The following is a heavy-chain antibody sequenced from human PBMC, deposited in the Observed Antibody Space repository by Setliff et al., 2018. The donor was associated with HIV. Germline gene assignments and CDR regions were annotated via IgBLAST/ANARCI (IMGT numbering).Heavy chain of an antibody. CDR1: GGSMSTYY. J-gene: IGHJ4*02. V-gene: IGHV4-4*08. CDR2: IYTSGGT. D-gene: IGHD2-21*02. Sequence: PSETLSLTCTVSGGSMSTYYWSWIRQPPGKGLEWIGYIYTSGGTNYNPSLRSRVTISVDTSKNHFSLRLGYVTAADTAVYYCARGEFYCGTDCYWSSFDYWGQGILVTVSS. CDR3: ARGEFYCGTDCYWSSFDY.